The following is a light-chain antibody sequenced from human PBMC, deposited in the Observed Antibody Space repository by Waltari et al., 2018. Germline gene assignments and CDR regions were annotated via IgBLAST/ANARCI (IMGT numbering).Light chain of an antibody. J-gene: IGKJ5*01. Sequence: EIVLTQSPVTLSLSRGERATLSCTATQSVSGYLAWFRQKTGQAPRLLIYDVSKRATGITDRISGSGSETDFTLTISSLEPDDFGVYYCQQRSGWPPAITFGQGTRLEIK. CDR1: QSVSGY. V-gene: IGKV3-11*01. CDR2: DVS. CDR3: QQRSGWPPAIT.